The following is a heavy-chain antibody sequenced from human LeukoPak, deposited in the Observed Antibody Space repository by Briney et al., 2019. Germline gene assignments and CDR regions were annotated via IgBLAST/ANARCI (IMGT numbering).Heavy chain of an antibody. CDR1: GYPFTAYF. D-gene: IGHD1-26*01. CDR2: TNPNSGAT. J-gene: IGHJ4*02. V-gene: IGHV1-2*02. Sequence: ASVKVSCKASGYPFTAYFLHWFRQAPGQGLEWMGWTNPNSGATNYAQKFQGRVTMTRDTSISTVYMELSRLTSDDTAVYYCARGPSSGDFDYWGQGTLVTVSS. CDR3: ARGPSSGDFDY.